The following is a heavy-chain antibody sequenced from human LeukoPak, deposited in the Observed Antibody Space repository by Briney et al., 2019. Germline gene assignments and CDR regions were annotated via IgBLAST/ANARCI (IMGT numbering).Heavy chain of an antibody. CDR2: IYYSGST. V-gene: IGHV4-39*01. CDR3: ASLPSLGYCSSTSCYLDY. CDR1: GGSISSSSYY. J-gene: IGHJ4*02. Sequence: SEILSLTCTVSGGSISSSSYYWGWIRQPPGKGLEWIGSIYYSGSTYYNPSLKSRVTISVDTSKNQFSLKLSSVTAADTAVYYCASLPSLGYCSSTSCYLDYWGQGTLVTVSS. D-gene: IGHD2-2*01.